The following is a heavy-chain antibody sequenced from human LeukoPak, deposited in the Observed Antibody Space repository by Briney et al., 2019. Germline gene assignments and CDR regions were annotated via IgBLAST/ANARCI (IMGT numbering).Heavy chain of an antibody. D-gene: IGHD5-24*01. J-gene: IGHJ4*02. CDR2: ISYDGSNK. V-gene: IGHV3-30*18. CDR1: GFTFSRNW. CDR3: AKGPLSELAVDY. Sequence: GGSLRLSCAASGFTFSRNWMTWVRQAPGKGLEWVAVISYDGSNKYYADSVKGRFTISRGNPKNTLYLQMNSLRAEDTAVYYCAKGPLSELAVDYWGQGTLVTVSS.